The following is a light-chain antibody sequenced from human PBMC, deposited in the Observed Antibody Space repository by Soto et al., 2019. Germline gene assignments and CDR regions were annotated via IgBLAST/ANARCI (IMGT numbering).Light chain of an antibody. CDR3: QQYNSGGFT. Sequence: DIQMTQSPSTLSASVGDRVTITCRASQSISSWLAWYQQKPGKAPKLLIYKASSLESGVPSRFSGSGSGTEFPLTISSLQPDDFATYYCQQYNSGGFTFGPGTKVDIK. CDR2: KAS. V-gene: IGKV1-5*03. CDR1: QSISSW. J-gene: IGKJ3*01.